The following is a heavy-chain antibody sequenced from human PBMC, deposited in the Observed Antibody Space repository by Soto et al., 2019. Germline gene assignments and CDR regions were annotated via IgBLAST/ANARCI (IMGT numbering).Heavy chain of an antibody. CDR3: ARAAYTSGYYYFDH. CDR2: ISSSSSTI. D-gene: IGHD6-19*01. Sequence: VGSLRLSCAASGFIFNSYSMNWVRQAPGKGLEWVSYISSSSSTIYYADSVKGRFTVSRDNAKNSLFVQMNSLRAEDTAIYYCARAAYTSGYYYFDHWGQGTPVTVSS. CDR1: GFIFNSYS. V-gene: IGHV3-48*01. J-gene: IGHJ4*02.